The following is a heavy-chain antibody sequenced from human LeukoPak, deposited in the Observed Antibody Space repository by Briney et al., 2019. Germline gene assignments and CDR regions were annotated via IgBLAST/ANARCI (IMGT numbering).Heavy chain of an antibody. D-gene: IGHD2-2*01. Sequence: GASVKVSCKASGYTFTGYFMHWVRQAPGQGLEWMGWINPNSGGTNYAQKFQGRVTMTRDTSISTAYMELSRLRSDDTAVYYCASSIVYCSSTSCCFNWGQGTLVTVSS. CDR2: INPNSGGT. CDR1: GYTFTGYF. V-gene: IGHV1-2*02. J-gene: IGHJ4*02. CDR3: ASSIVYCSSTSCCFN.